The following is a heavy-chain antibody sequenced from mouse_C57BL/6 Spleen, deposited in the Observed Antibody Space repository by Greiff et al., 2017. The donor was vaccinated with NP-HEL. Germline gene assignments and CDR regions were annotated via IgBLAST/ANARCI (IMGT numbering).Heavy chain of an antibody. J-gene: IGHJ2*01. CDR3: ARENWDGYFDY. V-gene: IGHV5-17*01. CDR2: ISSGSSTI. Sequence: EVKLVESGGGLVKPGGSLKLSCAASGFTFSDYGMHWVRQAPEKGLEWVAYISSGSSTIDYADTVKGRFTISRDNAKNTLFLQMTSLRSEDTAMYYCARENWDGYFDYWGQGTTLTVSS. D-gene: IGHD4-1*01. CDR1: GFTFSDYG.